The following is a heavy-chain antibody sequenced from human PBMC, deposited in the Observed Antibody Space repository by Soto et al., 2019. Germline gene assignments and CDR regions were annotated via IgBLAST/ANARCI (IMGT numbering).Heavy chain of an antibody. CDR2: LSDSGGSI. V-gene: IGHV3-23*01. CDR3: AKVSSSWYAGFFDL. J-gene: IGHJ4*02. D-gene: IGHD6-13*01. CDR1: GFPFRRHT. Sequence: GGTLIHARTASGFPFRRHTLLWVRQAPGKGLEWVSGLSDSGGSIYYADSVKGRFTISRDNSMNTLYLQMNTLRAEDTAVYYCAKVSSSWYAGFFDLWGQGTLVTVSS.